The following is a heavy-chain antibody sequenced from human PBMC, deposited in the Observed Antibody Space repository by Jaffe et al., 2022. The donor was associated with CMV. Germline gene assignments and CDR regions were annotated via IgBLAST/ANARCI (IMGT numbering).Heavy chain of an antibody. CDR2: INHSGST. J-gene: IGHJ4*02. CDR3: ARGRGWNFRYFDY. D-gene: IGHD1-7*01. Sequence: QVQLQQWGAGLLKPSETLSLTCAVYGGSFSGYYWSWIRQPPGKGLEWIGEINHSGSTNYNPSLKSRVTISVDTSKNQFSLKLSSVTAADTAVYYCARGRGWNFRYFDYWGQGTLVTVSS. V-gene: IGHV4-34*01. CDR1: GGSFSGYY.